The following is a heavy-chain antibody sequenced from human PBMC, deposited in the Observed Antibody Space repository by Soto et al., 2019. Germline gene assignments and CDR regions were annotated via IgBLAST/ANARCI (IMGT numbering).Heavy chain of an antibody. Sequence: SVKVSCKASGYTFTSYGISWVRQAPGQGLEWMGGIIPIFGTANYAQKFQGRVTITADESTSTAYMELSSLRSEDTAVYYCARPTFMERRSTLRGGWFDPWGQGTLVTVSS. CDR1: GYTFTSYG. CDR3: ARPTFMERRSTLRGGWFDP. CDR2: IIPIFGTA. V-gene: IGHV1-69*13. J-gene: IGHJ5*02. D-gene: IGHD1-1*01.